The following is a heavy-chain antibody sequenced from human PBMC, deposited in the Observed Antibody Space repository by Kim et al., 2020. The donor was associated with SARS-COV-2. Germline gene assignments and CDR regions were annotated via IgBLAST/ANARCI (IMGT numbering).Heavy chain of an antibody. Sequence: THYNPAPGGRVTITADTSKNECSLKLISVTAADTAVYYCAQWEDFGNRFDPWGQGTLVTVSS. CDR2: T. D-gene: IGHD1-26*01. CDR3: AQWEDFGNRFDP. V-gene: IGHV4-30-2*04. J-gene: IGHJ5*02.